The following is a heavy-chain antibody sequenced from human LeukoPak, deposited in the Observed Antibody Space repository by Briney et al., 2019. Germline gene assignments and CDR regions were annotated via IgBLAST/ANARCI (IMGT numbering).Heavy chain of an antibody. CDR1: GGSISSSSYY. CDR2: IYYSGST. J-gene: IGHJ3*02. CDR3: ARDLGDSYDSSDAFDI. Sequence: SETLSLTCTVSGGSISSSSYYWGWIRQPPGKGLEWIGSIYYSGSTYYNPSLKSRVTISVDTSKNQFSLKLSSVTAADTAVYYCARDLGDSYDSSDAFDIWGQGTMVTVSS. V-gene: IGHV4-39*07. D-gene: IGHD3-22*01.